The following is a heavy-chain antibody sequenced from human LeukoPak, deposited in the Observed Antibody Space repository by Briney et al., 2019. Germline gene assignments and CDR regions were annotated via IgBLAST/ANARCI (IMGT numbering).Heavy chain of an antibody. CDR1: GFTFSSYD. D-gene: IGHD3-10*01. J-gene: IGHJ3*02. Sequence: GGSLRLSCAASGFTFSSYDMHWVRQATGKGLEWVSAIGTAGDTYYPGSVKGRFTISRENAKNSLYLQMNSLRAGDTAVYYCARGGRWYYYGSGSAFDIWGQGTMVTVSS. CDR2: IGTAGDT. CDR3: ARGGRWYYYGSGSAFDI. V-gene: IGHV3-13*01.